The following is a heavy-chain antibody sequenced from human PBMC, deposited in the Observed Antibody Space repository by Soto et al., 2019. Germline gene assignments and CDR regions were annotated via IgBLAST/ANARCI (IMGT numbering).Heavy chain of an antibody. V-gene: IGHV6-1*01. CDR1: GDSVSTNSAA. CDR2: TYYRSKWCN. D-gene: IGHD1-26*01. Sequence: QVQLQQSGPGLVQPSQTLSLTCAISGDSVSTNSAAWNWIRQSPSRGLEWLGRTYYRSKWCNDYEVSVKSRITSTPDTTNNQFPLQMNSVTPEDTAVYYCARDLYSHIDSWGQGTLVTVSS. CDR3: ARDLYSHIDS. J-gene: IGHJ4*02.